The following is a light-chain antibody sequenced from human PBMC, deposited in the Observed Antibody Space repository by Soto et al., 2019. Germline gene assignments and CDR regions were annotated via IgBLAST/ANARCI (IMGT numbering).Light chain of an antibody. J-gene: IGLJ2*01. CDR2: EVS. Sequence: QSVLTQPPSVSGSPGQXXTISCTGTSSDVGSYNRVSWYQQPPGTAPKLIIYEVSNRPSGVPDRFSGSKSGNTASLTISGLQAEDEGDYYCSSFTSSSTLVFGGGTKLTVL. CDR1: SSDVGSYNR. CDR3: SSFTSSSTLV. V-gene: IGLV2-18*02.